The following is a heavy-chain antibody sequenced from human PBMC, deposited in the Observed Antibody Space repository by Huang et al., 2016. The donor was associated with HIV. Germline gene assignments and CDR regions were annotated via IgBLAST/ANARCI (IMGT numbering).Heavy chain of an antibody. CDR3: ARGLRFCRGGDCFPTHFQH. D-gene: IGHD2-21*02. CDR2: INHMRSA. Sequence: QVRLEQWGAGLLKPSETLSLTCAVYGGSVSGYEWTWIRQSPGKGLECIEEINHMRSATYNPSLKARVTRTGDMAKNQFSLKMASLTVTDTAVYFCARGLRFCRGGDCFPTHFQHWSQG. J-gene: IGHJ1*01. V-gene: IGHV4-34*02. CDR1: GGSVSGYE.